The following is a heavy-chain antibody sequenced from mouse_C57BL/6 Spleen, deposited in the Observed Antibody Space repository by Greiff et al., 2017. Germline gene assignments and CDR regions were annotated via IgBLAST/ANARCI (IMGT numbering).Heavy chain of an antibody. CDR2: IDPENGDT. Sequence: EVQLQQSGAELVRPGASVKLSCTASGFNIKDDYMHWVKQRPEQGLEWIGWIDPENGDTEYASKFQGKATITADTSSNTAYLQLSSLTSEDTAVYYCTTAGSSSPGNFDVWGTGTTVTVSS. V-gene: IGHV14-4*01. CDR1: GFNIKDDY. J-gene: IGHJ1*03. D-gene: IGHD1-1*01. CDR3: TTAGSSSPGNFDV.